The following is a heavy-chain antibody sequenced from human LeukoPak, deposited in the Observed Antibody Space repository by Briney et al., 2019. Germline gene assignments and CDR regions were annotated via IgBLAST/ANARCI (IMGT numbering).Heavy chain of an antibody. CDR3: ARDLGGVEANWFDP. CDR1: GGSISSYY. D-gene: IGHD3-16*01. CDR2: IYYSGST. V-gene: IGHV4-59*01. J-gene: IGHJ5*02. Sequence: SETLSLTCTVSGGSISSYYWSWIRQPPGKGLEWIGYIYYSGSTNYNPSLKSRVTISVDTSKNQFSLKPSSVTAADTAVYYCARDLGGVEANWFDPWGQGTLVTVSS.